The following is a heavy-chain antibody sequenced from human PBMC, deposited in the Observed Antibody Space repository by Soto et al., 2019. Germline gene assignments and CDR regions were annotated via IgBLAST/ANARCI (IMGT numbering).Heavy chain of an antibody. CDR1: GFTFSSDA. CDR3: AKDHPSQLYGMDV. V-gene: IGHV3-23*01. J-gene: IGHJ6*02. D-gene: IGHD2-2*01. CDR2: ISGSGGST. Sequence: GGALRLSSAASGFTFSSDAMSWVRQARGKGLEGVSAISGSGGSTYYADSVKGRFTISRDNSKNTLYLQMNSLRAEDTAVYYCAKDHPSQLYGMDVWGQGTTVTVSS.